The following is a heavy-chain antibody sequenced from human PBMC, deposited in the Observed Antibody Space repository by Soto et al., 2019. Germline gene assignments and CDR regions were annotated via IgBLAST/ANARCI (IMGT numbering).Heavy chain of an antibody. CDR2: ISSNGGST. D-gene: IGHD3-3*01. CDR1: GFTFSIYA. J-gene: IGHJ4*02. Sequence: GSLRLSCAASGFTFSIYAMHWVRQAPGKGLEYVSAISSNGGSTYYANSVKGRFTISRDNSKNTLYLQMGSLRAEDMAVYYCARVNLGDFWSGYLIDYWGQGTLVTVSS. V-gene: IGHV3-64*01. CDR3: ARVNLGDFWSGYLIDY.